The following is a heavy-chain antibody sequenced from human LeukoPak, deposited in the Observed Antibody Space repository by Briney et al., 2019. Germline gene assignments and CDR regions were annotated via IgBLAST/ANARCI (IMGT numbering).Heavy chain of an antibody. CDR3: ASAFNPPRTYYYDSSGYPLAY. D-gene: IGHD3-22*01. CDR2: IYSSGST. Sequence: SETLSLTCTVSGGSISSYYWSWIRQPAGKGLEWIGRIYSSGSTNYNPSLKSRVTISVDTSKNQFSLKLSSVTAADTAVYYCASAFNPPRTYYYDSSGYPLAYWGQGTLVTVSS. J-gene: IGHJ4*02. CDR1: GGSISSYY. V-gene: IGHV4-4*07.